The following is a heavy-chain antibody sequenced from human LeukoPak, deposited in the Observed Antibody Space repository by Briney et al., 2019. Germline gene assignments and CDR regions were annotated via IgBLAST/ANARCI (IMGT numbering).Heavy chain of an antibody. D-gene: IGHD3-22*01. CDR3: ARERAHYYDSSGYYYDGY. J-gene: IGHJ4*02. CDR2: IIPIFGTA. V-gene: IGHV1-69*13. Sequence: SVKVSCKASGGTFSSYAISWVRQAPGQGLEWMGGIIPIFGTANYAQKFQGRVTITADESTSTAYMELSSLRSEDTAVYYCARERAHYYDSSGYYYDGYWGQGTLVTVSS. CDR1: GGTFSSYA.